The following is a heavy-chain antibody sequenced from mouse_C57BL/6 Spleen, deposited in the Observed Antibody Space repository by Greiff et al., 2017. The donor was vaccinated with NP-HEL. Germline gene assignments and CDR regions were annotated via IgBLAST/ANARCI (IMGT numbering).Heavy chain of an antibody. CDR1: GYTFTSYG. CDR3: ARSIYYDYVYYFDY. V-gene: IGHV1-81*01. J-gene: IGHJ2*01. Sequence: QVQLKQSGAELARPGASVKLSCKASGYTFTSYGISWVKQRPGQGLEWIGEIYPRSGNTYYNEKFKGKATLTADKSSSTAYMELRSLTSEDSAVYFCARSIYYDYVYYFDYWGQGTTLTVSS. D-gene: IGHD2-4*01. CDR2: IYPRSGNT.